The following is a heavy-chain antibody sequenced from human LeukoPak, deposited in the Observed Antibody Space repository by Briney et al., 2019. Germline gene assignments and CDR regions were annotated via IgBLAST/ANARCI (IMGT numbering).Heavy chain of an antibody. Sequence: SETLSLTCAVSGGSISSYYWSWIRQPPGKGLEWIGYIYYSGSTNYNPSLKSRVTISVDTSKNQFSLKLSSVTAADTAVYYCARAQYLWFDPWGQGTLVTVSS. CDR1: GGSISSYY. J-gene: IGHJ5*02. CDR2: IYYSGST. V-gene: IGHV4-59*01. CDR3: ARAQYLWFDP. D-gene: IGHD2-2*02.